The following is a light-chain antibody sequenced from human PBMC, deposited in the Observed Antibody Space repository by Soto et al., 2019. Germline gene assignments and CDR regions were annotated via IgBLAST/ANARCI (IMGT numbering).Light chain of an antibody. J-gene: IGLJ1*01. CDR1: RSNVGTYNL. V-gene: IGLV2-23*01. CDR2: EAT. CDR3: CSYEDGDTYV. Sequence: QSALTQPASVSGSPGQSITISCTGTRSNVGTYNLVSWFQQLPGKAPKLIIYEATERPSGISFRFSGSKSGNMASLTISGLQAEDEADYYCCSYEDGDTYVFGTGTKLTVL.